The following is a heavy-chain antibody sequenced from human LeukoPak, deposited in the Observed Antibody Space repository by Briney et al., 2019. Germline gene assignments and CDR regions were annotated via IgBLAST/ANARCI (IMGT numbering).Heavy chain of an antibody. J-gene: IGHJ4*02. CDR2: ISYDGSNK. V-gene: IGHV3-30*04. D-gene: IGHD1-1*01. CDR3: ASSGTQPSPFDY. CDR1: GFTFSSYA. Sequence: GGSLRLSCAASGFTFSSYAMHWVRQASGKGLEWVAVISYDGSNKYYADSVKGRFTISRDNSKNTLYLQMNSLRAEDTAVYYCASSGTQPSPFDYWGQGTLVTVSS.